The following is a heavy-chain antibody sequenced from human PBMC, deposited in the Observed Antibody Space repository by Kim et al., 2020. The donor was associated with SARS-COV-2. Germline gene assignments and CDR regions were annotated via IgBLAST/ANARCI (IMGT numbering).Heavy chain of an antibody. Sequence: ASVKVSCKASGYTFTSYALYWVRQAPGQRLEWMGWINAGNGNTKYSQKFQGRVTITRDTSASTSYMELSSLRSEDTAVYYCARWGWFEGSDSWGQGTLVTVSS. CDR2: INAGNGNT. CDR1: GYTFTSYA. D-gene: IGHD3-10*01. V-gene: IGHV1-3*01. CDR3: ARWGWFEGSDS. J-gene: IGHJ4*02.